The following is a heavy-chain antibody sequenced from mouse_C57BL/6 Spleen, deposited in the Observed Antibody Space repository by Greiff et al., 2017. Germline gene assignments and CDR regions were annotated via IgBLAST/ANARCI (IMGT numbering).Heavy chain of an antibody. CDR2: ISNLAYSI. CDR3: ARQGVERAMDY. V-gene: IGHV5-15*04. Sequence: EVKVEESGGGLVQPGGSLKLSCAASGFTFSDYGMAWVRQAPRKGPEWVAFISNLAYSIYYADTVTGRFTSSRENAKNTLYLEMSSMRYEDTAMDYCARQGVERAMDYWGQGTSVTVSS. CDR1: GFTFSDYG. J-gene: IGHJ4*01.